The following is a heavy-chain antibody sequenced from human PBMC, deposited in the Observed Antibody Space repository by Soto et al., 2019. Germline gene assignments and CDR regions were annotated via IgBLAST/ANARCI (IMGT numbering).Heavy chain of an antibody. CDR3: ARCAVAVSGGFY. J-gene: IGHJ4*02. CDR1: VFTFNTYW. Sequence: PGGSLRLSCAASVFTFNTYWMSWVRQAPGKGLEWVGNIKPDGSEAYYVDSVKGRFAISRDNAEHSLYLQMNNLRAEDTAIYYCARCAVAVSGGFYWGQGTLVTVSS. CDR2: IKPDGSEA. V-gene: IGHV3-7*01. D-gene: IGHD6-19*01.